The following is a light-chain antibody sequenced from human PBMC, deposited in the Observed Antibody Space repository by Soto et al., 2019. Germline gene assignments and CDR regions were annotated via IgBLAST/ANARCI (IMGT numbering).Light chain of an antibody. CDR3: QQTYSVPQA. CDR2: AAS. CDR1: QSIRGY. J-gene: IGKJ4*01. V-gene: IGKV1-39*01. Sequence: DIQMTQSPSSLSASVGDRVTITCRASQSIRGYLNWYQQKPGNAPNLLIYAASSLQSGVPSRFSGSGSVTDFTLTISNLQPEDFATYYCQQTYSVPQAFGGGTKVEIK.